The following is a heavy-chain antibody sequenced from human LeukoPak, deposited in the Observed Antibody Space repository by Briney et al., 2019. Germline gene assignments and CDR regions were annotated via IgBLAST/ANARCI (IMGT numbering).Heavy chain of an antibody. CDR1: GGPISSGGYY. Sequence: SQTLSLTCTVSGGPISSGGYYWSWLRQHPGKGLEWIGYIYYSGSTYYNPSLKSRVTISVDTSKNQFSQKLSSVTAADTAVYYCARGRDYYDSSGYLFDPWGQGTLVTVSS. V-gene: IGHV4-31*03. CDR3: ARGRDYYDSSGYLFDP. D-gene: IGHD3-22*01. CDR2: IYYSGST. J-gene: IGHJ5*02.